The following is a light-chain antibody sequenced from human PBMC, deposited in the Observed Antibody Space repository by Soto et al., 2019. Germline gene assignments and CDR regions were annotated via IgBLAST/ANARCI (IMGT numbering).Light chain of an antibody. CDR1: QSVLYSSNNKNY. CDR3: QQYYSTPQT. J-gene: IGKJ1*01. Sequence: DIVMTQSPDSLAVSLGERATINCKSSQSVLYSSNNKNYLVWYQQKPGQPPKLLIYWASTRESGVPDRFSGSGSGTDFTLTISSLQAEDVAVYYCQQYYSTPQTFDQGTKVEIK. CDR2: WAS. V-gene: IGKV4-1*01.